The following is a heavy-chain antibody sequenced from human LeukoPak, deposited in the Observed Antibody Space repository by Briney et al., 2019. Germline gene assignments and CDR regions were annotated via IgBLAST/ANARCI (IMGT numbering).Heavy chain of an antibody. J-gene: IGHJ3*02. D-gene: IGHD3-10*01. Sequence: GGSLRLSCAASGFTVSTNYMTWVRQAPGKGLEWVSFIYSDGCTYYADSVKGRFTISRDNSKNTLYLQMNSLRAEDTAVYYCAREWRGSVDAFDIWGQGTMVTVSS. CDR3: AREWRGSVDAFDI. CDR1: GFTVSTNY. CDR2: IYSDGCT. V-gene: IGHV3-53*01.